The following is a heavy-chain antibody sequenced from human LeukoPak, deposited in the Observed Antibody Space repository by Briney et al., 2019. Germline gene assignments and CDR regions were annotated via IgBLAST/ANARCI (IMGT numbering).Heavy chain of an antibody. D-gene: IGHD2-15*01. CDR3: ARYVVVVAAGGEHDAFDI. Sequence: GASVKVSCKASGYTFTGYYMHWVRQAPGQGLEWMGWINPNSGGTNYAQKSQGRVTMTRDTSISTAYMELSRLRSDDTAVYYCARYVVVVAAGGEHDAFDIWGQGTMVTVSS. CDR1: GYTFTGYY. V-gene: IGHV1-2*02. J-gene: IGHJ3*02. CDR2: INPNSGGT.